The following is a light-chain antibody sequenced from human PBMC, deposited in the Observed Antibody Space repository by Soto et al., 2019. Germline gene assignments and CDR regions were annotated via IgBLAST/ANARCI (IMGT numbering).Light chain of an antibody. J-gene: IGKJ1*01. V-gene: IGKV2-28*01. CDR3: MQPLDLPVT. CDR2: LAS. Sequence: ETLLTQLPLSLSVTPGEPASISCRSSQSLLHTNAYHYLDWYLQKPGQSPQLLIYLASYRASGVPDRFSGSGSGTEFTLRISRVEAEDVGVYYCMQPLDLPVTFGQ. CDR1: QSLLHTNAYHY.